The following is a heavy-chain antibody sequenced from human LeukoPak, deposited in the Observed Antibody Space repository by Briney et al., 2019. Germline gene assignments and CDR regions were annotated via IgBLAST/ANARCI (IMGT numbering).Heavy chain of an antibody. J-gene: IGHJ4*02. CDR3: ARLGYGDYVFDY. CDR2: IDPSDSYT. Sequence: GESLKISCKGSGYSFTSYWISWVRQMPGKGLEWMGRIDPSDSYTNYSPSFQGHVTIPADKSISTAYLQWSSLKASDTAMYYCARLGYGDYVFDYWGQGTLVTVSS. V-gene: IGHV5-10-1*01. D-gene: IGHD4-17*01. CDR1: GYSFTSYW.